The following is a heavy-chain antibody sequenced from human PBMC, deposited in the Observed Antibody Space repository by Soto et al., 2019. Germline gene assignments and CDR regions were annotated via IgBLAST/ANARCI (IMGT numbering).Heavy chain of an antibody. V-gene: IGHV1-69*06. D-gene: IGHD5-18*01. CDR2: IIPIFGTA. CDR3: ARGAHSYGYPQTPPYYYGMDV. J-gene: IGHJ6*02. Sequence: QVQLVQSGAEVKKPGSSVKVSCKASGGTFSSYAISWVRQAPGQGLEWMGGIIPIFGTANYAQKFQGRVTITAEKSASTAYRERRSLRSEDTAVYYCARGAHSYGYPQTPPYYYGMDVWGPGATATLSS. CDR1: GGTFSSYA.